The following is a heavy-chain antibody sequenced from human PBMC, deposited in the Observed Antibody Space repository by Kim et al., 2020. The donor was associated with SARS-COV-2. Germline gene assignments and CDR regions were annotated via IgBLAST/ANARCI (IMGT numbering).Heavy chain of an antibody. CDR2: IWYDGSNK. V-gene: IGHV3-33*01. CDR1: GFTFSSYG. Sequence: GGSLRLSCAASGFTFSSYGMHWVRQAPGKGLEWVAVIWYDGSNKYYADSVKGRFTISRDNSKNTLYLQMNSLRAEDTAVYYCASRITIFGVVRDYGMDVWGQGTTVTVSS. CDR3: ASRITIFGVVRDYGMDV. D-gene: IGHD3-3*01. J-gene: IGHJ6*02.